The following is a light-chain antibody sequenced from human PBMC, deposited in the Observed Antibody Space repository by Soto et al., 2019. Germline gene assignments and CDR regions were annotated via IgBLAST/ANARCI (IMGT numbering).Light chain of an antibody. CDR3: QQYGSSPWT. CDR1: QSVSSSY. J-gene: IGKJ1*01. CDR2: GTS. V-gene: IGKV3-20*01. Sequence: ENVLTQSPGTLSLSPGERATLSCRASQSVSSSYFAWYQQKPGQAPSPLIYGTSSRATGIPDRFSGSGSGTDFTLTISTLEPEDFAVYYCQQYGSSPWTFGQGTKVEI.